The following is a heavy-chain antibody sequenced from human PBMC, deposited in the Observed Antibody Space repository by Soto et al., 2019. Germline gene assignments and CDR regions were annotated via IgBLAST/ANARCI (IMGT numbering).Heavy chain of an antibody. V-gene: IGHV3-48*04. CDR3: ATGQCGGADCSLPGRFFEF. CDR2: IKTSGHI. D-gene: IGHD2-21*02. Sequence: EAQLVESGGGLVQTGGSLKVSCAGSGITLSNYGMAWVRQAPGKGLEWIAYIKTSGHIYYADSVRGRFAISRDNAKNSLNLQMDGLRVEDTAVYYCATGQCGGADCSLPGRFFEFWGQGTRVTVSS. CDR1: GITLSNYG. J-gene: IGHJ4*02.